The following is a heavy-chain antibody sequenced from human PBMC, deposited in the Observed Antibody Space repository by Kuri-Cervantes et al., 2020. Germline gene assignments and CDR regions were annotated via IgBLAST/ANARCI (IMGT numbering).Heavy chain of an antibody. Sequence: GGSLRLSCAASGFTFSSYGMHWVRQAPGKGLEWVAVIWYDGSNKYYADSVKGRFTISRDNSKNTLYLQMNSLRAEDTAVYYCAKVQYYYDSSGYLFDYWGQGTLVTVSS. CDR1: GFTFSSYG. CDR2: IWYDGSNK. J-gene: IGHJ4*02. V-gene: IGHV3-30*02. CDR3: AKVQYYYDSSGYLFDY. D-gene: IGHD3-22*01.